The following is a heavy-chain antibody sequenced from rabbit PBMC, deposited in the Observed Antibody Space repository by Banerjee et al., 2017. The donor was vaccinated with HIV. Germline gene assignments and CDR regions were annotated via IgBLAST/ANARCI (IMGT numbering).Heavy chain of an antibody. CDR2: IYAGSSGSA. CDR3: ARDYSTSYVGVGYDL. CDR1: GIDFSSSYY. Sequence: QEQLVESGGGLVKPGGTLTLTCKASGIDFSSSYYMCWVRQAPGKGLEWIGCIYAGSSGSAYYANWAKGRFTISKTSSTTVTLQMTSLTAADTATYFCARDYSTSYVGVGYDLWGPGTLVTVS. D-gene: IGHD7-1*01. J-gene: IGHJ4*01. V-gene: IGHV1S45*01.